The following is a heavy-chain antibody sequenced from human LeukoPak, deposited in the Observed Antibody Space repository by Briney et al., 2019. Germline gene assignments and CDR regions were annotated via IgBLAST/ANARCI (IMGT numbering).Heavy chain of an antibody. J-gene: IGHJ4*02. CDR1: GGSFSGYY. D-gene: IGHD4-17*01. CDR2: INHSGST. Sequence: SETLSLTCAVYGGSFSGYYWSWIRQPPGKGLEWIGEINHSGSTNYNPSLKSRVTIPVDTSKNQFSLKPSSVTAADTAVYYCASVTRYYFDYWGQGTLVTVSS. CDR3: ASVTRYYFDY. V-gene: IGHV4-34*01.